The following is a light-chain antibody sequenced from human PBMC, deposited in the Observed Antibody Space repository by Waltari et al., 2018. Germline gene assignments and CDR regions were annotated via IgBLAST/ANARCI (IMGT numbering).Light chain of an antibody. CDR2: AAS. V-gene: IGKV1-39*01. CDR3: LQYYSYPGT. CDR1: QRISNY. J-gene: IGKJ3*01. Sequence: DIQMTQSPSSLSASAGDRVTITCRSSQRISNYLNWYQQKPGKAPNLLIYAASSLQSGVPSRFSGSGSGTEFTLTINSLQPEDFGTYYCLQYYSYPGTFGPGTRVDL.